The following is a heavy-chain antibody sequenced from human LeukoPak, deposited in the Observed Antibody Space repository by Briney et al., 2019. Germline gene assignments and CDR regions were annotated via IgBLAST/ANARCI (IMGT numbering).Heavy chain of an antibody. D-gene: IGHD5-18*01. CDR1: GGTFSSYA. Sequence: SVKVSCKASGGTFSSYAISWVRPAPGQGLEWMGRIIPILGIANYAQKFQGRVTITADKSTSTAYMELSSLRSEDTAVYYCARRGYSYGYDYYYYGMDVWGQGTTVTVSS. V-gene: IGHV1-69*04. CDR3: ARRGYSYGYDYYYYGMDV. J-gene: IGHJ6*02. CDR2: IIPILGIA.